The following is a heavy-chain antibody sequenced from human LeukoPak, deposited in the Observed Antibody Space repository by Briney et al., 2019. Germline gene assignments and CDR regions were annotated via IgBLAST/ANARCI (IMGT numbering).Heavy chain of an antibody. Sequence: PSETLSLTCTVSGGSISNGDFYWAWIRQPPGKELEWIGNIHYTGSTYYIPSLKGRITMYVDTSKNQFSLKLTSVTAADTAVYYCARHPEARNWFDVWGQGALVTVSS. V-gene: IGHV4-39*01. D-gene: IGHD1-14*01. CDR3: ARHPEARNWFDV. J-gene: IGHJ5*02. CDR1: GGSISNGDFY. CDR2: IHYTGST.